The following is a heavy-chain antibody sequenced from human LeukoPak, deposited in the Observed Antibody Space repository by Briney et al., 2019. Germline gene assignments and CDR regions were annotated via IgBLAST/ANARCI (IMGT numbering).Heavy chain of an antibody. CDR3: ARGRYGDYH. D-gene: IGHD4-17*01. V-gene: IGHV3-74*01. J-gene: IGHJ4*02. Sequence: PGGSLRLSCAASGFTFTNYWVFWVRQAPGKGLVWVSGINPDGSTTTYADSVKGRFTISRENAKSTLYLHMNILRVEDTAVYYCARGRYGDYHWGQGILVTVSS. CDR2: INPDGSTT. CDR1: GFTFTNYW.